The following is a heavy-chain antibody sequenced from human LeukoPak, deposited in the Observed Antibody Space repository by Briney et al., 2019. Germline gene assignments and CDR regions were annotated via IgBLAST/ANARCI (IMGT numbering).Heavy chain of an antibody. D-gene: IGHD3-22*01. V-gene: IGHV4-4*07. J-gene: IGHJ4*02. CDR2: IYTSGST. CDR3: ARGLYYESSGYYYYFDY. CDR1: GGSISSYY. Sequence: SETLSLTCTVSGGSISSYYWSWIRQPAGKGLEWIGRIYTSGSTNYNPSLKSRVTMSVDTSKNQFSLKLSSVTAADTAVYYCARGLYYESSGYYYYFDYWGQGTLVTVSS.